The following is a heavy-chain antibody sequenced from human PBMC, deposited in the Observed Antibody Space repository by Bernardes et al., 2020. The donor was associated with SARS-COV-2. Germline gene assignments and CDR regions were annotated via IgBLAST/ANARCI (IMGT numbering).Heavy chain of an antibody. CDR1: GYTFTSYG. Sequence: ASVKVSCKASGYTFTSYGISWVRQAPGQGLEWMGWISGDEGNTNYAHKFHGRVTMTTDTSTSTAHMELRSLRSDDTAVYYCARENMITFGGAAFDYWGQGTLVTVSS. V-gene: IGHV1-18*01. CDR2: ISGDEGNT. J-gene: IGHJ4*02. CDR3: ARENMITFGGAAFDY. D-gene: IGHD3-16*01.